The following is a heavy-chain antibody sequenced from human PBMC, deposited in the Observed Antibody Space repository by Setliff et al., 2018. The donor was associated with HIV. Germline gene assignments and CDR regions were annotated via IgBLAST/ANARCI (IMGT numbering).Heavy chain of an antibody. CDR1: GGSISSSNW. CDR3: AGQDLAEVRWYYMDY. V-gene: IGHV4-4*02. Sequence: PSETLSLTCAVSGGSISSSNWWSWVRQPPGKGLEWIGEIYFSGHTNYNPSLKSRVTISVDTSKNQFSLKVISVTAADTAVYYCAGQDLAEVRWYYMDYWGQGALVTVSS. J-gene: IGHJ4*02. D-gene: IGHD2-15*01. CDR2: IYFSGHT.